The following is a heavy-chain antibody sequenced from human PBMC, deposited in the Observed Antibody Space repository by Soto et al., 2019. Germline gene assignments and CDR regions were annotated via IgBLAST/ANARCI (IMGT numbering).Heavy chain of an antibody. V-gene: IGHV1-2*02. CDR2: INPNSGGT. CDR1: GYTFTGYY. CDR3: ARIWRQQLDYYYYYGMDV. J-gene: IGHJ6*02. D-gene: IGHD6-13*01. Sequence: ASVKVSCKASGYTFTGYYMHWVRQAPGQGLEWMGWINPNSGGTNYAQKFQGRVTMTRDTSISTAYMELSRLRSDDTAVYYCARIWRQQLDYYYYYGMDVWGQGTTVTVS.